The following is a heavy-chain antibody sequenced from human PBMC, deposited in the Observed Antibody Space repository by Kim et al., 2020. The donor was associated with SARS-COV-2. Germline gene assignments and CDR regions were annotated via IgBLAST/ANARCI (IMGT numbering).Heavy chain of an antibody. Sequence: SETLSLTCTVSGDSITSGGYYWNWIRQQPGKGLEWIGSIYYGGNTHYIPSLKSRLTISVDTSKNQFSMNLNSAPAADAAVYYCARDDSLGGFDYWGQGILVTV. D-gene: IGHD7-27*01. J-gene: IGHJ4*02. CDR3: ARDDSLGGFDY. V-gene: IGHV4-31*03. CDR1: GDSITSGGYY. CDR2: IYYGGNT.